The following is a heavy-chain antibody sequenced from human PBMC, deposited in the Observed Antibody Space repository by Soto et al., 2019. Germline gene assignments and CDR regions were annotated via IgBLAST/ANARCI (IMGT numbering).Heavy chain of an antibody. D-gene: IGHD6-19*01. J-gene: IGHJ6*02. CDR3: AIAALTVSGWSYYYYYGMDV. CDR2: MNPNSGNT. Sequence: ASVNVSCKASGYTFTSYDINWVRQATGQGLEWMGWMNPNSGNTGYAQKFQGRVTMTRNTSISTAYMELSSLRSEDTAVYYCAIAALTVSGWSYYYYYGMDVWGQGTTVTVSS. V-gene: IGHV1-8*01. CDR1: GYTFTSYD.